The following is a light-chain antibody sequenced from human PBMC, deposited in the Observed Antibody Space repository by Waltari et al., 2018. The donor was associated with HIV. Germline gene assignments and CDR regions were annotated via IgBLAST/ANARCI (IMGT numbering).Light chain of an antibody. J-gene: IGLJ3*02. CDR3: QSYDSSLSGSWV. CDR2: GNT. Sequence: QSVLTQPPSVSGAPGQRVSIYCTGSTSNIGAGYDVHWYHQVPGTAPKLLIFGNTNRPSGVPDRISGSKSGTSASLAISGLRAEDEAYYYCQSYDSSLSGSWVFGGGTKLTVL. V-gene: IGLV1-40*01. CDR1: TSNIGAGYD.